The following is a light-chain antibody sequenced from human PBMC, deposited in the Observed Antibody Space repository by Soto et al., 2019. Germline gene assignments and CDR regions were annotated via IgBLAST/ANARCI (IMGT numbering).Light chain of an antibody. V-gene: IGKV3-20*01. CDR1: QSVSSHY. CDR3: QHFGGTTFT. Sequence: EIVMTQSPGTLSLSPGERATLSCRASQSVSSHYSIWYQKKPGQAPRLLIYDAVRRATSIPDRFSGSGSGTHFTLTISRLEPGDFAVYYCQHFGGTTFTFGQGTRLEIK. CDR2: DAV. J-gene: IGKJ5*01.